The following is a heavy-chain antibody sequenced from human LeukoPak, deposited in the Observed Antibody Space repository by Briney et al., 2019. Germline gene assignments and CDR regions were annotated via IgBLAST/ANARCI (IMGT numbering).Heavy chain of an antibody. CDR2: IYYSGST. CDR1: GGSISSYY. D-gene: IGHD6-13*01. J-gene: IGHJ4*02. V-gene: IGHV4-59*08. Sequence: PSETLSLTCTVSGGSISSYYWSWIRQPPGKGLEWIGYIYYSGSTNYNPSLESRVTISVDTSKNQFSLKLSSVTAADTAVYYCARHSSYSSDYWGQGTLVTVSS. CDR3: ARHSSYSSDY.